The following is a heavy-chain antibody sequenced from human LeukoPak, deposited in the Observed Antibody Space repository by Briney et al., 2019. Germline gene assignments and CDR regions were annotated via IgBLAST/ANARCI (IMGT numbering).Heavy chain of an antibody. CDR1: GFNFDDYA. D-gene: IGHD3-10*01. V-gene: IGHV3-43D*03. CDR2: ISWDGGST. CDR3: AKGHRGSTYYNGLDV. J-gene: IGHJ6*02. Sequence: GGSLRLSCAVSGFNFDDYAMHWVRQAPGKGLEWVSLISWDGGSTYYADSVKGRFTISRDNSKNSLDLQMNSLRGEDTALYYCAKGHRGSTYYNGLDVWGQGTTVTVSS.